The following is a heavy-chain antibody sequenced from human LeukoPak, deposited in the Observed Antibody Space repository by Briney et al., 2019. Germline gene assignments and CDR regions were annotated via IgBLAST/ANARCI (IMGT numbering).Heavy chain of an antibody. V-gene: IGHV4-61*02. D-gene: IGHD4-11*01. CDR2: IYTSGST. Sequence: SQTLSLACTVSGGSISSGSYYWSWIRQPAGKGLEWIGRIYTSGSTNYNPSLKSRVTISVDTSKNQFSLKLSSVTAADTAVYYCAREGYSNEFDYWGQGTLVTVSS. J-gene: IGHJ4*02. CDR1: GGSISSGSYY. CDR3: AREGYSNEFDY.